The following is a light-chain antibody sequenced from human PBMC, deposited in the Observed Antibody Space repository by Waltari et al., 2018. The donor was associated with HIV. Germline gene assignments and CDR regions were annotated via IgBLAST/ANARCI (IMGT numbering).Light chain of an antibody. CDR2: EVY. CDR1: YEYVSIFMF. V-gene: IGLV2-14*03. CDR3: SSYMGNDALV. J-gene: IGLJ2*01. Sequence: QSCLTQPASVSPSPGQSISLPLSGPYEYVSIFMFVCWYQQHAGKAPTVMLYEVYNRPSGISGRFSGSKSGNTASLTIAGLQPGDEADYYCSSYMGNDALVFGGGTRVTVL.